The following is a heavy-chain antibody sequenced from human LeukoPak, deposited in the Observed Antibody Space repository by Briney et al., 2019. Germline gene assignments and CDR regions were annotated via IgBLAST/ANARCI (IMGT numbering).Heavy chain of an antibody. CDR3: ARDGSGWYQYYFVC. V-gene: IGHV4-4*07. CDR2: LYTSGST. Sequence: SETLSLTCTVSGGSISSYYWSWIRQPAGKGLEWIGRLYTSGSTNCNPSLKSRVTMSVDKSKNQFSLKLSSVTAADTAVYYCARDGSGWYQYYFVCWGQGTLLTVSS. J-gene: IGHJ4*02. D-gene: IGHD6-19*01. CDR1: GGSISSYY.